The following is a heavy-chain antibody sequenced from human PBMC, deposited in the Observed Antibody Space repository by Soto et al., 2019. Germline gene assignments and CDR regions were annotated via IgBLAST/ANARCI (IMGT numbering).Heavy chain of an antibody. D-gene: IGHD3-22*01. J-gene: IGHJ4*02. CDR2: IIPIFGTA. Sequence: GASVKVSCKASGGTFSSYAISWVRQAPGQGLEWMGGIIPIFGTANYAQKFQGRVTITADKSTSTAYMELSSLRSEDTAVYYCARTPLYYYDSSGYYYVDYWGQGTLVTVSS. CDR3: ARTPLYYYDSSGYYYVDY. V-gene: IGHV1-69*06. CDR1: GGTFSSYA.